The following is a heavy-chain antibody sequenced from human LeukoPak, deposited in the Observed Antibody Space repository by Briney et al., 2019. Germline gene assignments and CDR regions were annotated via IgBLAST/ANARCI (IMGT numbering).Heavy chain of an antibody. CDR3: GGNSDY. J-gene: IGHJ4*02. CDR2: ISASSSST. D-gene: IGHD4-23*01. V-gene: IGHV3-23*01. CDR1: GFTFSNYA. Sequence: GGSLRLSCAASGFTFSNYAMSWVRQAPGKGLEWVSAISASSSSTFYADSVKGRFTISRDNSKNTLFLQMNSLRAEDTAVYYCGGNSDYWGQGTLVTVSS.